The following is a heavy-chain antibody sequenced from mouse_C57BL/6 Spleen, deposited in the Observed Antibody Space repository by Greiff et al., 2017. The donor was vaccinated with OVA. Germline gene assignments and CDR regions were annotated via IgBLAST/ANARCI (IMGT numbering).Heavy chain of an antibody. Sequence: QVQLQQPGAELVKPGASVKLSCKASGYTFTSYWMHWVKQRPGQGLEWIGMIHPNSGSTNYNEKFKSKATLTVDKSSSTAYMQLSSLTSEDSAVYYGAREGYYGSSYRGYFDVWGTGTTVTVSS. CDR1: GYTFTSYW. J-gene: IGHJ1*03. CDR3: AREGYYGSSYRGYFDV. V-gene: IGHV1-64*01. CDR2: IHPNSGST. D-gene: IGHD1-1*01.